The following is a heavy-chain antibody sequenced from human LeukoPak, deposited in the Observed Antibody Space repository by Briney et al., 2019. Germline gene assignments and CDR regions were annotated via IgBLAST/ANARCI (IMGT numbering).Heavy chain of an antibody. V-gene: IGHV4-59*12. CDR1: GGSISSYY. J-gene: IGHJ4*02. CDR2: IYHSGST. D-gene: IGHD1-26*01. Sequence: SETLSLTCTVSGGSISSYYWSWIRQPPGKGLEWIGYIYHSGSTYYNPSLKSRVTISVDRSKNQFSLKLSSVTAADTAVYYCARAGSKYSGSFDFDYWGQGTLVTVSS. CDR3: ARAGSKYSGSFDFDY.